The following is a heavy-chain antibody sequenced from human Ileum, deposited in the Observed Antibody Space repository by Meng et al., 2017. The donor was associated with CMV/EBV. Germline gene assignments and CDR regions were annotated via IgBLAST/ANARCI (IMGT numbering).Heavy chain of an antibody. D-gene: IGHD6-6*01. J-gene: IGHJ4*01. Sequence: GESLKISCAASGFTFDAYGMNWVRQSPGKGLQWVAVINIDGSSATYVDTVKGRFTVSRDNAKNSLYLQMNSLRAEDTAVYYCARDNRSMAALCDYWGQGTQVTVSS. V-gene: IGHV3-20*04. CDR2: INIDGSSA. CDR1: GFTFDAYG. CDR3: ARDNRSMAALCDY.